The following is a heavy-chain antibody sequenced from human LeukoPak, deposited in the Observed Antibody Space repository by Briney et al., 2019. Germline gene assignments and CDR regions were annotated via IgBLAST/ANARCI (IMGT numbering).Heavy chain of an antibody. Sequence: GGSLRLSCAASGFTFSSNAMSWVRQAPGKGLEWVSAISGSGTTTFYADSVQGRFTISRDNSKNTLYLQMNSLRAEDTAVYYCAKAVAAAPYYYYYMDVWGKGTTVTISS. CDR3: AKAVAAAPYYYYYMDV. CDR2: ISGSGTTT. CDR1: GFTFSSNA. D-gene: IGHD2-2*01. J-gene: IGHJ6*03. V-gene: IGHV3-23*01.